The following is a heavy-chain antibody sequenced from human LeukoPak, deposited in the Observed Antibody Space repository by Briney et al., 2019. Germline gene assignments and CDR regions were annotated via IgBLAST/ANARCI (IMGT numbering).Heavy chain of an antibody. CDR1: GGSISSSSYH. V-gene: IGHV4-39*07. D-gene: IGHD6-19*01. Sequence: ASETLSLTCTVSGGSISSSSYHWGWIRQPPGKGLEWIGSIYYSGSTYYNPSLKSRVTISVDTSKNQFSLKLSSVTAADTAIYYCARDGRAGSLFAYWGQGTLVTVSS. CDR2: IYYSGST. CDR3: ARDGRAGSLFAY. J-gene: IGHJ4*02.